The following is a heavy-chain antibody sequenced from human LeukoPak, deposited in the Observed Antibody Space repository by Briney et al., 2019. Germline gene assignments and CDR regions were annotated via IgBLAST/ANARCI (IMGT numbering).Heavy chain of an antibody. Sequence: GGAVRLSCARSGFTFSRHGMHWVGQAGGKGLEGVAIISNDGRRREYAHSVEGRFAISRDNSKKTQYRQLDRLIAEDTGVYYCASDRPCPYFHYWGQSPLHTLPS. CDR1: GFTFSRHG. V-gene: IGHV3-30*03. CDR2: ISNDGRRR. J-gene: IGHJ4*02. CDR3: ASDRPCPYFHY.